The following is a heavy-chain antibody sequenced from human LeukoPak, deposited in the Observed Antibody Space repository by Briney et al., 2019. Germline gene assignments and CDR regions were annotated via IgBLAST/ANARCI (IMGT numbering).Heavy chain of an antibody. CDR1: GGSISTYY. J-gene: IGHJ3*02. V-gene: IGHV4-59*01. Sequence: SETLSLTCTVSGGSISTYYWSWIRQPPGKGLEWIGYIYYSGSTSYNPSLKSRVTISVDTSKNQFSLKLSSVTAADTAVYYCARDHVRFIRRRNNVFDIWGQGTMVTVSS. CDR2: IYYSGST. D-gene: IGHD1-14*01. CDR3: ARDHVRFIRRRNNVFDI.